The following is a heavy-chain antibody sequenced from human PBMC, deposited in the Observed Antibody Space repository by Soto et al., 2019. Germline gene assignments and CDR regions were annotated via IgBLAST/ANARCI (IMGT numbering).Heavy chain of an antibody. J-gene: IGHJ4*02. CDR2: IYYSGST. CDR3: AREDPLRYFDY. V-gene: IGHV4-59*01. CDR1: GGSISSYY. Sequence: SETLSLTCTASGGSISSYYWSWIRQPPGKGLEWIGYIYYSGSTNYNPSLKSRVTISVDTSKNQFSLKLSSVTAADTAVYYCAREDPLRYFDYWGQGTLVTVSS.